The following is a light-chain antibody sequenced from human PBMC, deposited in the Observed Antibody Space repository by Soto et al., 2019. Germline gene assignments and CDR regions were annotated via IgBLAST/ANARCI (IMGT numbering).Light chain of an antibody. V-gene: IGKV3D-15*02. Sequence: EIVMAQSPATLSVSPGGRATLSCRASQSISDTLAWYQQKPGPAPRLLIHGASTRAPGIPTRFSGSGSGTDFTLSISRREPEDVAVDYCQQYATSPLTFGGGSKV. CDR2: GAS. CDR3: QQYATSPLT. CDR1: QSISDT. J-gene: IGKJ4*01.